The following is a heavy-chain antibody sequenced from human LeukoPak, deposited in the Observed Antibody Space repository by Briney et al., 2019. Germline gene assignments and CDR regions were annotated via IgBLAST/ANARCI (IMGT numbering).Heavy chain of an antibody. V-gene: IGHV3-23*01. CDR1: GFTFSNYG. CDR2: ISGGGGNT. CDR3: GKNRYSGSLSPFDI. Sequence: PGGSLRLSCAASGFTFSNYGIHWVRQAPGKGLEWVSAISGGGGNTYYADSVKGRFTISRDNSKNTLYLQMNSLRAEDTAVYYCGKNRYSGSLSPFDIWGQGTMVTVSS. D-gene: IGHD1-26*01. J-gene: IGHJ3*02.